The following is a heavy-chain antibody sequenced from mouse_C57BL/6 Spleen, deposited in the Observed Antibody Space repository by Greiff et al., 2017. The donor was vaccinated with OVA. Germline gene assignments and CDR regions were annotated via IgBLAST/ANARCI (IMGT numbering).Heavy chain of an antibody. CDR1: GYTFTDYY. D-gene: IGHD3-2*02. J-gene: IGHJ2*01. V-gene: IGHV1-26*01. CDR3: ARRAQAPLDY. Sequence: EVQLQQSGPELVKPGASVKISCKASGYTFTDYYMNWVKQSHGKSLEWIGDINPNNGGTSYNQKFKGKATLTVDKSSSTAYMELRSLTSEDSAVYYCARRAQAPLDYWGQGTTLTVSS. CDR2: INPNNGGT.